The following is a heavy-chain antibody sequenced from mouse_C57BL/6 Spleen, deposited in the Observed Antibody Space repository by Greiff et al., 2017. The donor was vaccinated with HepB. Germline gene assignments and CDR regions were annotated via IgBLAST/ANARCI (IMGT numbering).Heavy chain of an antibody. D-gene: IGHD1-1*02. CDR3: ARSGGYYLDY. V-gene: IGHV1-61*01. CDR2: IYPSDSET. Sequence: QVRLQQPGAELVRPGSSVKLSCKASGYTFTSYWMDWVKQRPEQGLEWIGNIYPSDSETHYNQKFKDKATLTVDKSSSTAYMQLSSLTSEDSAVYYCARSGGYYLDYWGQGTTLTVSS. CDR1: GYTFTSYW. J-gene: IGHJ2*01.